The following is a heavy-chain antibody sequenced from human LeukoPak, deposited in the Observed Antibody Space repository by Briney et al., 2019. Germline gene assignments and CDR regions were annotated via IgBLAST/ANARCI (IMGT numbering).Heavy chain of an antibody. CDR3: ARGMGSSWYQDWFDP. J-gene: IGHJ5*02. Sequence: GGSLRLSCAASGFTFSSYGMHWVRQAPGKGLEWVAFIRYDGSNKYYADSVKGRFTISRDNAKNSLYLQMNSLRAEDTAVYYCARGMGSSWYQDWFDPWGQGTLVTVSS. V-gene: IGHV3-30*02. CDR1: GFTFSSYG. CDR2: IRYDGSNK. D-gene: IGHD6-13*01.